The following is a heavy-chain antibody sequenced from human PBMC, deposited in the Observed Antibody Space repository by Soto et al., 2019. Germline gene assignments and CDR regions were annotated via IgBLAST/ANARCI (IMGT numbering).Heavy chain of an antibody. CDR3: AQLGLMTFSHKHYFNP. V-gene: IGHV3-23*01. CDR1: GFSCDNYG. Sequence: GGSLRLSSVASGFSCDNYGMSWVRQAPGKGLVWVPASKSDGSGTYCPAPVKHRFTISKDNSKNTLYLQLNRLRAEDTAVYYCAQLGLMTFSHKHYFNPWGRGTLVTVSS. D-gene: IGHD3-10*01. J-gene: IGHJ5*02. CDR2: SKSDGSGT.